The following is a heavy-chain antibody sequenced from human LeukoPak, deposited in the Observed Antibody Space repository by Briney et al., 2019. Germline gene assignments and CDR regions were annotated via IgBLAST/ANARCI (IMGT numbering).Heavy chain of an antibody. CDR1: GYTFTGYY. CDR3: ARKGRNGGYRLGY. D-gene: IGHD5-24*01. CDR2: INPNSGGT. V-gene: IGHV1-2*06. Sequence: ASVKVSCKASGYTFTGYYMHWVRQAPGQGLEWMGRINPNSGGTNYAQKFQGRVTMTRDTSISTAYMELSRLRSDDTAVYYCARKGRNGGYRLGYWGQGTLVTVSS. J-gene: IGHJ4*02.